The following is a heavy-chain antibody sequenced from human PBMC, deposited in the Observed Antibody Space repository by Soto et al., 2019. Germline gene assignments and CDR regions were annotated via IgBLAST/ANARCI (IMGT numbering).Heavy chain of an antibody. CDR3: AKGGTCGGPLDHKPHYFDY. CDR1: GFTFSSYG. J-gene: IGHJ4*02. Sequence: LRLSCAASGFTFSSYGMHWVRQAPGKGLEWVAVISYVGSNKDYADSVKGRSTTSRDNSKNTLYLQMNRPRAEDTAVYYCAKGGTCGGPLDHKPHYFDYWGQGTLVTVAS. V-gene: IGHV3-30*18. D-gene: IGHD1-1*01. CDR2: ISYVGSNK.